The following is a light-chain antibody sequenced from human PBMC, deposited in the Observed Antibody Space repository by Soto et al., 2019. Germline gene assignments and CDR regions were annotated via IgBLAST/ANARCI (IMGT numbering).Light chain of an antibody. CDR1: QSVSSS. J-gene: IGKJ1*01. CDR2: GAA. Sequence: EIVMTQSPATLSVSPGERATLSCRASQSVSSSLAWYQQKPGQAPRLLIYGAATRATSIPARFIGSGSGTEFTLTISSLQSEDFAVYYCQQYNKWPPWTLGHGTKVDI. V-gene: IGKV3-15*01. CDR3: QQYNKWPPWT.